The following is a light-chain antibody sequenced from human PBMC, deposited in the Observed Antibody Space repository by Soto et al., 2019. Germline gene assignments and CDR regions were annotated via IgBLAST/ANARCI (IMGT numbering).Light chain of an antibody. CDR1: SSNIGAGYD. Sequence: QSVLTQPPSVSGAPGQRVTISCTGSSSNIGAGYDVHWYQQLPGTAPKLLIYGNPNRPSGVPDRFSGSKSGASASLAITGLQADDEADYYCQSYDSSVTLRVFGTGTKLTVL. J-gene: IGLJ1*01. CDR2: GNP. V-gene: IGLV1-40*01. CDR3: QSYDSSVTLRV.